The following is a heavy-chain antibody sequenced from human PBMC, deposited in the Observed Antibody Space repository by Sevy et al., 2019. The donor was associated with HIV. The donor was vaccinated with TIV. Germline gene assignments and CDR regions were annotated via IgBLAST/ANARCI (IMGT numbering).Heavy chain of an antibody. J-gene: IGHJ4*02. CDR1: GYAFTDYD. CDR2: MNPNSGHT. CDR3: AKLASCGGDCYYFDL. D-gene: IGHD2-21*02. Sequence: ASVKVSCRASGYAFTDYDITWVRQATGQGLELMGWMNPNSGHTAYTQNFQGRVSTTTDTSISVAYMELSSLRSEDTAVYYCAKLASCGGDCYYFDLSGQRTLVTVSS. V-gene: IGHV1-8*01.